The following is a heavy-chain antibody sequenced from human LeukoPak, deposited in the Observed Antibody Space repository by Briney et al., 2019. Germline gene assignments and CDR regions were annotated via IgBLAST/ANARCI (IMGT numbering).Heavy chain of an antibody. D-gene: IGHD5-24*01. Sequence: SETLSLTCTVSGGSIRSSSYYWGWIRQPPGKGLEWIGSILYSGSTYYNPSLKSRVTISVDTSKNQFSLKLSSVTAADTAVYYCVRKGDGYNSGYFDLWGRGTLVTVSS. CDR2: ILYSGST. CDR3: VRKGDGYNSGYFDL. V-gene: IGHV4-39*01. J-gene: IGHJ2*01. CDR1: GGSIRSSSYY.